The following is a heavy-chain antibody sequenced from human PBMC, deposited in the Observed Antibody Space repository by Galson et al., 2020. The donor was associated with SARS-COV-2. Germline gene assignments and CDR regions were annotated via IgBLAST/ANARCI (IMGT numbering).Heavy chain of an antibody. D-gene: IGHD6-6*01. V-gene: IGHV4-39*07. Sequence: TLSLTCTVSGGSISSSSYYWGWIRQPPGKGLEWIGSLYYSGSTYYNPSLKSRVTISVDTSKNQFSLKLSSVTAADTAVYYCARDQESIAAHPFDYWGQGTLVTVSS. CDR1: GGSISSSSYY. J-gene: IGHJ4*02. CDR2: LYYSGST. CDR3: ARDQESIAAHPFDY.